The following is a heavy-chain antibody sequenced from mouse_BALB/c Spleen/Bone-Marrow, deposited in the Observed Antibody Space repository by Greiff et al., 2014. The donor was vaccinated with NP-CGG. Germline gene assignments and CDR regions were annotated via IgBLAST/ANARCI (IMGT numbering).Heavy chain of an antibody. J-gene: IGHJ2*01. CDR2: ISSGSSTI. Sequence: EVQLQESGGGLVQPGGSRKRSCAASGFTFSSFGMHWVRQAPEKGLEWVAYISSGSSTIYYADTVKGRFTISRDNPKNTLFLQMTSLRSEDTAMYYCARLRRYYGYFDYWGQGTTLTVPS. CDR1: GFTFSSFG. V-gene: IGHV5-17*02. D-gene: IGHD1-1*01. CDR3: ARLRRYYGYFDY.